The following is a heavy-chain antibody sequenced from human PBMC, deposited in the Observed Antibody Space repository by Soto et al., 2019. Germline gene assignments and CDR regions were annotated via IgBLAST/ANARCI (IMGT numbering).Heavy chain of an antibody. D-gene: IGHD5-12*01. CDR2: IRNTGNT. V-gene: IGHV4-59*01. CDR3: AREGNLGRWLQPLDY. J-gene: IGHJ4*02. Sequence: QVLLQVSGPGLVKPSETLSLTCSVSGDSISSYSWSWIRQPPGKGLEWIGNIRNTGNTKYNPSLKSRATMSVDTSSTKFSLRLISETAAYTAVYYCAREGNLGRWLQPLDYWGQGTLVTVSS. CDR1: GDSISSYS.